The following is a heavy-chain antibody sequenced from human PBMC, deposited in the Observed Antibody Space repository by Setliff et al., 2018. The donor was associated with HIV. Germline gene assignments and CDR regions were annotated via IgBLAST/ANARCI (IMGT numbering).Heavy chain of an antibody. CDR1: GYTFTRYD. CDR2: MNPNSGNT. V-gene: IGHV1-8*01. D-gene: IGHD1-26*01. J-gene: IGHJ4*02. Sequence: VKVSCKASGYTFTRYDINWVRQATGQGLEWMGWMNPNSGNTGYAQKFQGRVTMTRNTSISTAYMELSSLRSEDTAVYYCATSVATFDSVDYWGQGTLVTVSS. CDR3: ATSVATFDSVDY.